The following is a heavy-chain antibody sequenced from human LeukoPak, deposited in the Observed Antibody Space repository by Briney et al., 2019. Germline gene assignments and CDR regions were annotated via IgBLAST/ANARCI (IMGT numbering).Heavy chain of an antibody. Sequence: PSETLSLTCTVSGGSISSGDYYWSWIRQPPGKGLEWIGYIYYSGSTYYNPSLKSRVTISVDTSKNQLSLRLSSVTTADTAVYYCARDPAPYSSGWYRNYYYGMDVWGQGTTVTVSS. CDR1: GGSISSGDYY. D-gene: IGHD6-19*01. V-gene: IGHV4-30-4*02. CDR3: ARDPAPYSSGWYRNYYYGMDV. CDR2: IYYSGST. J-gene: IGHJ6*02.